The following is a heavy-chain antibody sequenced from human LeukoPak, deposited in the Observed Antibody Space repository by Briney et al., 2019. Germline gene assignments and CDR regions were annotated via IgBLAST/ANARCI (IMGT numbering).Heavy chain of an antibody. CDR3: ARRSYRGVITVYYYYYMDV. Sequence: SGGSLRLSCVASGFSFSTYRMSWVRQAPGKGLEWVANIKQDGGEKYYVDSVKGRFTISRDNAKNSVYLQMNRLRVEDTAVYYCARRSYRGVITVYYYYYMDVWGKGTPVTVSS. J-gene: IGHJ6*03. CDR2: IKQDGGEK. V-gene: IGHV3-7*01. D-gene: IGHD3-16*02. CDR1: GFSFSTYR.